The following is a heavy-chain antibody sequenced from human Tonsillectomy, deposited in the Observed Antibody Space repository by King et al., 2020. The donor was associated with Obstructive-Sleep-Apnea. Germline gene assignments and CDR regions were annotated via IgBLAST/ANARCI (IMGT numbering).Heavy chain of an antibody. J-gene: IGHJ6*02. V-gene: IGHV3-30*04. Sequence: VQLVESGGGVVQPGRYLRLYCAASGFTFSSYSMHWVRQAPGKGLEWVAVISHDGSNEYYADSVKGRFTISRDNSKNTLSLQMNSLRAGDTAVYYCARAPDGMDVWGQGTTVTVSS. CDR3: ARAPDGMDV. CDR2: ISHDGSNE. CDR1: GFTFSSYS.